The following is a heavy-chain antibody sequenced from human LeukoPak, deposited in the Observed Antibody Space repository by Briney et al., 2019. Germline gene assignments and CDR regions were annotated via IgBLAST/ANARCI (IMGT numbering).Heavy chain of an antibody. D-gene: IGHD3-22*01. CDR3: ATTGDYYDSSGSVDY. V-gene: IGHV3-53*05. J-gene: IGHJ4*02. CDR1: GFTVSNNY. CDR2: IYSGGNT. Sequence: GGSLRLSCAASGFTVSNNYMSWVRQAPGKGLEWVSMIYSGGNTYYADSVKGRFTISRDNSKNTLDLQMNSLRSDDTAVYYCATTGDYYDSSGSVDYWGQGTLVTVSS.